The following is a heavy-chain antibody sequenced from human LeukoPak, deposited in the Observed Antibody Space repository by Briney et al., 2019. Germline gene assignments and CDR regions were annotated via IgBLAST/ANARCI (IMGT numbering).Heavy chain of an antibody. J-gene: IGHJ4*02. CDR1: GFSFHDYG. CDR2: IRHDGSRN. V-gene: IGHV3-30*02. Sequence: GGSLRLSCAASGFSFHDYGMHWVRQAPGKGLEWVAFIRHDGSRNSYADSVKGRFTISRDTSKNTLFLQMSNLRGEDTAVYYCAIDRGWQLELYYFDYWGQGTLVTVSS. D-gene: IGHD4-23*01. CDR3: AIDRGWQLELYYFDY.